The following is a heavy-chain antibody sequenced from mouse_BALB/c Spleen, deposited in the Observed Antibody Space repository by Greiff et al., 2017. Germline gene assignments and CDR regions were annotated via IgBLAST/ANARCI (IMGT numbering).Heavy chain of an antibody. CDR3: ARRNRYDGYYYAMDY. V-gene: IGHV3-2*02. D-gene: IGHD2-14*01. CDR2: ISYSGST. CDR1: GYSITSDYA. Sequence: DVQLQESGPGLVKPSQSLSLTCTVTGYSITSDYAWNWIRQFPGNKLEWMGYISYSGSTSYNPSLKSRISITRDTSKNQFFLQLNSVTTEDTATYYCARRNRYDGYYYAMDYWGQGTSVTVSS. J-gene: IGHJ4*01.